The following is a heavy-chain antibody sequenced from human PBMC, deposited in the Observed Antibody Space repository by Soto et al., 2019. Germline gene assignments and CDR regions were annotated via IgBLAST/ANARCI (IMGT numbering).Heavy chain of an antibody. CDR2: ISWNSGSI. D-gene: IGHD6-19*01. Sequence: EVQLVESGGGLVQPGRSLRLSCAASGFTFDDYAMHWVRQAPGKGLEWVSGISWNSGSIGYADSVKGRFTISRDNAKNSLYLQMNSLRAEDTALYYCAKWRIAVADFDAFDIWGQGTMVTVSS. CDR3: AKWRIAVADFDAFDI. J-gene: IGHJ3*02. CDR1: GFTFDDYA. V-gene: IGHV3-9*01.